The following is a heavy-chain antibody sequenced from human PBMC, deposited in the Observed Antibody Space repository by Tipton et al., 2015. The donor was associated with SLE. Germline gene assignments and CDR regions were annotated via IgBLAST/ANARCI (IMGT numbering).Heavy chain of an antibody. J-gene: IGHJ1*01. V-gene: IGHV4-38-2*02. D-gene: IGHD3-3*01. CDR1: GYSISSGYY. Sequence: TLSLTCTVSGYSISSGYYWGWIRQPPGKGLEWIGSIHYSGGTYYNPSLKSRGTISVDTSKNQFSLKLTSVTAADTAVYYCASLDFWSGYWVFQHWGQGTLVTVSS. CDR2: IHYSGGT. CDR3: ASLDFWSGYWVFQH.